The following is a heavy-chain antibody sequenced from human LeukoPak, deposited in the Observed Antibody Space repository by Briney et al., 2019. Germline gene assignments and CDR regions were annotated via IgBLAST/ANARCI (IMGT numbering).Heavy chain of an antibody. V-gene: IGHV4-34*01. J-gene: IGHJ4*02. CDR3: ARGLRVPDY. CDR2: INHSGST. Sequence: MTSETLSLTCAVYGGSFSGYYWSWIRQPPGKGLEWIGEINHSGSTNYNPSLKSRVTISVDTSKNQFSLKLSSVTAADTAVYYCARGLRVPDYWGQGTLVTVSS. D-gene: IGHD3-3*01. CDR1: GGSFSGYY.